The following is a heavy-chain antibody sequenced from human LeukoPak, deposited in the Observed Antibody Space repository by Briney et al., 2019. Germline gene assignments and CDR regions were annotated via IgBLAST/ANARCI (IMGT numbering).Heavy chain of an antibody. V-gene: IGHV4-59*01. CDR3: ATGRKLFDH. Sequence: PSETVSLTCTVSGGSISSYYWIWIRQPPGKGLEWIGSVYYSGSPYYNPSLKSRATISVDTSKKQFSLELSSVTAADTAVYFCATGRKLFDHWGQGALVSVSS. J-gene: IGHJ4*02. CDR2: VYYSGSP. CDR1: GGSISSYY.